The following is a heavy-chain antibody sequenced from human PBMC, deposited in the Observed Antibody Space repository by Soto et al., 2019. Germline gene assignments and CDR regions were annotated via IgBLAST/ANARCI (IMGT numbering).Heavy chain of an antibody. CDR3: ARDQGIPYCGGDCYSDWYFDL. Sequence: GASVKVSCKASGYTFTNYAIHWVRQAPGQRLEWMGWLNPGNGNTKYPQKFQGRVTITRDTSASTAYMFLSSLRSEDTAVYYCARDQGIPYCGGDCYSDWYFDLWGRGTLVTVSS. J-gene: IGHJ2*01. CDR1: GYTFTNYA. D-gene: IGHD2-21*01. V-gene: IGHV1-3*01. CDR2: LNPGNGNT.